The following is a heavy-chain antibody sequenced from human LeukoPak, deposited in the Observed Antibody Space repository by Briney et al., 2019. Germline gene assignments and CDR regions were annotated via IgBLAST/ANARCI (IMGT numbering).Heavy chain of an antibody. CDR2: INHRGST. CDR3: ATVALTGWTFDP. V-gene: IGHV4-34*01. CDR1: GGSFSGYY. J-gene: IGHJ5*02. Sequence: SETLSLTCAVYGGSFSGYYWAWIRQPPGKGLEWIGEINHRGSTTYNPSFKSRVTIAVDTSKDQFSLKLSSVTAADTAIYYRATVALTGWTFDPWGQGTPVTVSS. D-gene: IGHD7-27*01.